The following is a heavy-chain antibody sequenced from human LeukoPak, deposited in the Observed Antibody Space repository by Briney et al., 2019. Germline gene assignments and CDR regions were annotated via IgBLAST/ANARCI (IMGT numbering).Heavy chain of an antibody. CDR1: GFTFSSYG. V-gene: IGHV3-23*01. CDR2: ISGSGADT. J-gene: IGHJ4*02. Sequence: PGGSLRLSCAASGFTFSSYGMSWVRQAPGKGLEWVAGISGSGADTYYADSVKGRFTVSRDNSRNTLFLQMDRLTVEDTAVYYCAKSGYNRFDYWGQGTLVTVSS. D-gene: IGHD5-24*01. CDR3: AKSGYNRFDY.